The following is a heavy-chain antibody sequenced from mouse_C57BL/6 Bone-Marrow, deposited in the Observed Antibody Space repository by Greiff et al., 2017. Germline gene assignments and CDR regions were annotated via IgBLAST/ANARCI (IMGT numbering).Heavy chain of an antibody. CDR2: IYPGDGDT. J-gene: IGHJ3*01. Sequence: QVQLKQSGPELVKPGASVKISCKASGYAFSSSWMNWVKQRPGKGLEWIGRIYPGDGDTNYNGKFKGKATLTADKSSSTAYMQLSSLTSEDSAVYFCAVQLRPALFAYWGQGTLVTVSA. CDR3: AVQLRPALFAY. V-gene: IGHV1-82*01. CDR1: GYAFSSSW. D-gene: IGHD3-2*02.